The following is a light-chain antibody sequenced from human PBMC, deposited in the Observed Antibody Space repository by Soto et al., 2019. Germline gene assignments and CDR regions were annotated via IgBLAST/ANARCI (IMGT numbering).Light chain of an antibody. CDR2: SGS. J-gene: IGKJ1*01. V-gene: IGKV2-28*01. CDR1: PSLLHRSGYNY. Sequence: ESVMTQSPLSLPVTPGEPASSSCRSSPSLLHRSGYNYLDWYLQKPGQSPQLLIYSGSNRASGVPDRLSGSESGTNFTLKISRVEAEDVGVYYCMQALQIPWTFGQGTKV. CDR3: MQALQIPWT.